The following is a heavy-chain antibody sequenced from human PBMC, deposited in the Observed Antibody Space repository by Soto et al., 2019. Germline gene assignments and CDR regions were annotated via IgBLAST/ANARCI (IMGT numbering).Heavy chain of an antibody. J-gene: IGHJ4*02. CDR2: IWYDGSNK. V-gene: IGHV3-33*01. CDR3: ARDLLFSVATIDEPNYYFDY. CDR1: GFTFSSYG. D-gene: IGHD5-12*01. Sequence: QVQLVESGGGVVQPGRSLRLSCAASGFTFSSYGMHWVRQAPGKGLEWVAVIWYDGSNKYYADSVKGRFTISRDNSKNTXYXXMNSLRAEDTAVYYCARDLLFSVATIDEPNYYFDYWGQGTLVTVSS.